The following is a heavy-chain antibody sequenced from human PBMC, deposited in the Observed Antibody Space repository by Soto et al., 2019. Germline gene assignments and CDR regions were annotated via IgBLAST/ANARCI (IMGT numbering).Heavy chain of an antibody. CDR1: GGTFRNYA. V-gene: IGHV1-69*01. J-gene: IGHJ6*02. D-gene: IGHD1-20*01. CDR2: IIPIFGTT. Sequence: QVQLVQSGAEVKKPGSSVKVSCKAPGGTFRNYAISWVRQAPGQGLEWMGGIIPIFGTTNYAQKFQGRVTITADESTSTAYMELSSLRSEDTAVYYCAGYNGNERGMDVWGQGTTVTVSS. CDR3: AGYNGNERGMDV.